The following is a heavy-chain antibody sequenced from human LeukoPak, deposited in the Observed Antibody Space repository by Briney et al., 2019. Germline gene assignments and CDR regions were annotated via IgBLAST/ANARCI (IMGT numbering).Heavy chain of an antibody. J-gene: IGHJ6*03. V-gene: IGHV4-59*01. CDR3: ARLKAMVTSYYYYYMDV. Sequence: PSETLSLTCTVSGASISSYYWSWLRQPPGKGLEYIGYTHYSGSTNYNPSLKSRVTISLDTSGNQFSLKLSSVTAADTAVYYCARLKAMVTSYYYYYMDVWGKGTTVTISS. CDR1: GASISSYY. CDR2: THYSGST. D-gene: IGHD5-18*01.